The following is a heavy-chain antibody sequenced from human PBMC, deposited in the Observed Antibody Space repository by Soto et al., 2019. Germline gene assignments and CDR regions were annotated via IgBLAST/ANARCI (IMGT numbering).Heavy chain of an antibody. J-gene: IGHJ5*02. CDR2: IYYSGST. CDR1: GGSISSSSYY. V-gene: IGHV4-39*01. Sequence: TSETLSLTCTVSGGSISSSSYYWGWIRQPPGKGLEWIGSIYYSGSTYYNPSLKSRVTISVDTSKNQFSLKLSSVTAADTAVYYCARKYYSGAWFDPWGQGTLVTVSP. D-gene: IGHD1-26*01. CDR3: ARKYYSGAWFDP.